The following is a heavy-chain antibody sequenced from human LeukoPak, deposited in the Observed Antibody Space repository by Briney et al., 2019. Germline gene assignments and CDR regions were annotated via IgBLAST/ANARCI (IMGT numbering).Heavy chain of an antibody. Sequence: SETLSLTCTASGGSISDYYWSWIRQPAGKGLEWIGHIYSSGSTYYNPSLKSRVTMSVDMSKNQFSLKLSSVTAADTAVYYCARDFPPGSGRYFYEGMDVWGQGTTVTVSS. V-gene: IGHV4-4*07. CDR1: GGSISDYY. CDR2: IYSSGST. CDR3: ARDFPPGSGRYFYEGMDV. D-gene: IGHD2-15*01. J-gene: IGHJ6*02.